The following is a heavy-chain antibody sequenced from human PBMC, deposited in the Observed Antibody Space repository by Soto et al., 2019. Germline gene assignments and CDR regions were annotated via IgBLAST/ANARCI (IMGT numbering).Heavy chain of an antibody. D-gene: IGHD6-19*01. CDR2: ISYDGSNK. CDR1: GITFSISG. CDR3: AKDSRGYSSSPAIDY. Sequence: QVQLVESGGGVVQPGRSLRLSCAASGITFSISGMHWVRQAPGKGLEWVAVISYDGSNKKYADSVKGRFTISRDNSKNPLYLQMNSLRAEDTAVYSCAKDSRGYSSSPAIDYWGQGTLVTVSS. J-gene: IGHJ4*02. V-gene: IGHV3-30*18.